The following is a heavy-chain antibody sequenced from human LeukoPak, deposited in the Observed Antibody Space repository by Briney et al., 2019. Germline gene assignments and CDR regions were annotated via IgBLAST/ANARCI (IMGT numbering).Heavy chain of an antibody. Sequence: SETLSLTCAVSGGSISSSNWWSWVRPPPGKGLEWIGEIYHSGSTNYNPSLKSRVTISVDKSKSQFSLKLSSVTAADTAVYYCARSGHYYYYGMDVWGQGTTVTVSS. D-gene: IGHD1-14*01. V-gene: IGHV4-4*02. J-gene: IGHJ6*02. CDR1: GGSISSSNW. CDR2: IYHSGST. CDR3: ARSGHYYYYGMDV.